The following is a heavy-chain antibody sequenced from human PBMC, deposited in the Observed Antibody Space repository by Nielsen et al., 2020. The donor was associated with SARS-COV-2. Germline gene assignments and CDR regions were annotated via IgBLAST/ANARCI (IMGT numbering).Heavy chain of an antibody. J-gene: IGHJ4*02. D-gene: IGHD6-19*01. CDR3: ARVRDEQWLVKAYFDY. Sequence: ASVKVSCKASGYPFTRYGIGWVRQAPGQGLEWMGWISAYNGNTNYAQKLQGRVTMTTDTSTSTAYMELRSLRSDDTAVYYCARVRDEQWLVKAYFDYWGQGTLVTVSS. CDR1: GYPFTRYG. V-gene: IGHV1-18*01. CDR2: ISAYNGNT.